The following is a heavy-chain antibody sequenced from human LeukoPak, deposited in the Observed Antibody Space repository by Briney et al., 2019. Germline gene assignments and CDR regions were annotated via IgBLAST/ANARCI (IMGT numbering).Heavy chain of an antibody. Sequence: GSLRPSCAAAGFTFSTYDIQLVRPAPGKGVEWGAMIWHNGKNKHYTDSVKGRFTISRDNSKNTLDLQMNSLRADDTAVYYCVGDPSNSGWAFDYWGQGTLVTVSS. CDR1: GFTFSTYD. D-gene: IGHD6-19*01. CDR3: VGDPSNSGWAFDY. CDR2: IWHNGKNK. J-gene: IGHJ4*02. V-gene: IGHV3-33*01.